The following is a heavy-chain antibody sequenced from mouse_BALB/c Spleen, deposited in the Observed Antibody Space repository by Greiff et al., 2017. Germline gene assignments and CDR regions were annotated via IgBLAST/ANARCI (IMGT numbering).Heavy chain of an antibody. CDR1: GYAFTNYL. CDR3: ARSRSYGNYFDY. Sequence: QVQLQQSGAELVRPGTSVKVSCKASGYAFTNYLLEWVKQRPGQGLEWIGVINPGSGGTNYNEKFKGKATLTADKSSSTAYMQLSSLTSDDSAVYFCARSRSYGNYFDYGGQGTTLTVSS. D-gene: IGHD2-1*01. CDR2: INPGSGGT. J-gene: IGHJ2*01. V-gene: IGHV1-54*01.